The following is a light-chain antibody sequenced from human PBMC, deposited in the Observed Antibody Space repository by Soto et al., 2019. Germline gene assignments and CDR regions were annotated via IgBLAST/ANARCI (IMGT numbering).Light chain of an antibody. V-gene: IGKV4-1*01. CDR2: WAS. CDR1: QSVLYSSNNKSY. J-gene: IGKJ1*01. CDR3: HQYYTTPWT. Sequence: DSVMTQSPDSLAVSLGERATINCKSSQSVLYSSNNKSYLAWYQQKAGQPPNLIIYWASTRKSGVPDRFSGSGSGTDFTLTISSLQAEDVAVYYCHQYYTTPWTFGQGTRVELK.